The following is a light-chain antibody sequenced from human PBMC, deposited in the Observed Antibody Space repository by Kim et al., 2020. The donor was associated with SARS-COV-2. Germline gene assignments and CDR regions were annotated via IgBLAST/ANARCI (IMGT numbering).Light chain of an antibody. CDR1: QSVSSL. CDR2: NAS. CDR3: KQYDSHPYT. Sequence: DIQMTQSPSTLSASVGDRVTITCRASQSVSSLLDWYQQKPGKAPKLLIYNASTLEGGVPSRFSGRGSGTEFTLTINSLQPDDFATYSCKQYDSHPYTLGQGTKRE. J-gene: IGKJ2*01. V-gene: IGKV1-5*03.